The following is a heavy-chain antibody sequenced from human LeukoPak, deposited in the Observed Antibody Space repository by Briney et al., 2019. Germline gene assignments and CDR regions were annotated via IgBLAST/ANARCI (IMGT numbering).Heavy chain of an antibody. D-gene: IGHD6-19*01. CDR3: ARGAYTSGFRFVDY. J-gene: IGHJ4*02. V-gene: IGHV4-59*01. CDR1: GGSISSYY. Sequence: SETLFLTCTVSGGSISSYYWSWIRQPPGKGLEWIGYISYSGSTNYNPSHKSRVTISIDTSKNQFSLKLNSVTAADTAVYFCARGAYTSGFRFVDYWGPGILVTVSS. CDR2: ISYSGST.